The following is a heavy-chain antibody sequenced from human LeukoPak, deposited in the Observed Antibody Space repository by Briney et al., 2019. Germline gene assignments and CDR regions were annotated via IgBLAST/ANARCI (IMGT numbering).Heavy chain of an antibody. D-gene: IGHD3-10*02. V-gene: IGHV3-48*03. CDR1: GFTFSSYE. CDR2: ISSSGSTI. J-gene: IGHJ6*04. Sequence: GGSLRLSCAASGFTFSSYEMNWVRQAPWKGLEWVSYISSSGSTIYYADSVKGRFTISRDNAKNSLYLQMNSLRAEDAAVYYCAELGITMIGGVWGKGTTVTISS. CDR3: AELGITMIGGV.